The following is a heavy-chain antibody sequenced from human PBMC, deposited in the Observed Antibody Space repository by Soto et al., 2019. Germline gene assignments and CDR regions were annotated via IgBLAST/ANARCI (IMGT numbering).Heavy chain of an antibody. CDR1: GFTFSSYA. CDR2: ISSNGGST. D-gene: IGHD5-12*01. Sequence: EVQLVESGGSLDQPGGSLRLSCAASGFTFSSYAMHWVRQAPGKGLEYVSAISSNGGSTYYANSVKGRFTISRDNSKNTLYLQMGSLRAEDMAVYYCARRDGYNFDYWGQGTLVTVSS. CDR3: ARRDGYNFDY. V-gene: IGHV3-64*01. J-gene: IGHJ4*02.